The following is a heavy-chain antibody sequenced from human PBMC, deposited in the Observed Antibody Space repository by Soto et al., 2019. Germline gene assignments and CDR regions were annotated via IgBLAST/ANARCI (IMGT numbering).Heavy chain of an antibody. Sequence: ASVKVSCKASGDTLTSYWMHWVRQAPGQGLEWMGVINPSGESTSYAQKLQGRLTMTRDTSTNTVYMEVRSLRSEDTAVYYCARDNYYESSGSKGWYFDLWGRGTLVTVSS. CDR3: ARDNYYESSGSKGWYFDL. D-gene: IGHD3-22*01. CDR1: GDTLTSYW. J-gene: IGHJ2*01. V-gene: IGHV1-46*04. CDR2: INPSGEST.